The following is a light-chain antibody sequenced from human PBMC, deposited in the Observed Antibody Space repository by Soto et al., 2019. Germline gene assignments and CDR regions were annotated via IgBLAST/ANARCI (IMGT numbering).Light chain of an antibody. CDR1: QSVSDMY. CDR2: AS. CDR3: QHYGTSAL. J-gene: IGKJ3*01. Sequence: EIVLTQSPGTLYLSPGERATLSCRASQSVSDMYLAWYQQKPGQAPRLLIYASYRATGIPDRFSGSGSGTDVTLTISRREREDFAVYYCQHYGTSALFGPGTKVEIK. V-gene: IGKV3-20*01.